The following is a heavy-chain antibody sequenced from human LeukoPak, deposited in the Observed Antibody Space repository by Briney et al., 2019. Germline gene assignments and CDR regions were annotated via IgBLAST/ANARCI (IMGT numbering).Heavy chain of an antibody. CDR1: GGTFSSYA. CDR2: IIPILGIA. J-gene: IGHJ6*02. Sequence: SVKVSCKASGGTFSSYAISWVRQAPGQGLEWMGRIIPILGIANYAQKFQGRVTITADKSTSAAYMELSSLRSEDTAVYYCAREGPPAYQLLPYYYYGMDVWGQGTTVTVSS. V-gene: IGHV1-69*04. CDR3: AREGPPAYQLLPYYYYGMDV. D-gene: IGHD2-2*01.